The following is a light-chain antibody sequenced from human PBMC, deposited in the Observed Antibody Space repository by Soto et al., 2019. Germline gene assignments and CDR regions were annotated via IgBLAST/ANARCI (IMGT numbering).Light chain of an antibody. CDR2: EES. J-gene: IGKJ4*01. V-gene: IGKV1-5*01. CDR1: QTISSW. CDR3: QQVKSYPRT. Sequence: IQMTHSPSTLSVSVGDRFTITRRASQTISSWLAWYQQKPGKPPKLLIYEESTLHSGVPSRFSGRKSGTQFTLTIDSLQPEDFATYYCQQVKSYPRTFGGGTKVDIK.